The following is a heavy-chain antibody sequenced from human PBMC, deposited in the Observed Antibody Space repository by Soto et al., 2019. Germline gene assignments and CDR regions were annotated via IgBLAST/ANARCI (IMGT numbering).Heavy chain of an antibody. D-gene: IGHD6-13*01. V-gene: IGHV1-3*01. CDR3: ARSAYGWAADTLVHYYYGMDV. Sequence: QVQLVQSGAEVKKPGASVKVSCKASGYTFTSYAMHWVRQAPGQRLEWMGWINAGNGNTKYSQKFQGRVTITKDTSASTAYMELSSLRSEDTAVYYCARSAYGWAADTLVHYYYGMDVWGQGTTVTVSS. CDR1: GYTFTSYA. CDR2: INAGNGNT. J-gene: IGHJ6*02.